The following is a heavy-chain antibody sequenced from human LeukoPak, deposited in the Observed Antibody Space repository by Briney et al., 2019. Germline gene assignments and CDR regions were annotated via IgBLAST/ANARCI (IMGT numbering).Heavy chain of an antibody. Sequence: SETLSLTCTVSGGSISSSRYYWGWIRQPPGKGLEWIGSIYYSGSTYYNPSLKSRVTISVDTSRNQFSLKLSSVTAADTAVYYCARDSHALYGMDVWGQGTTVTVSS. CDR3: ARDSHALYGMDV. CDR1: GGSISSSRYY. CDR2: IYYSGST. V-gene: IGHV4-39*02. J-gene: IGHJ6*02. D-gene: IGHD2-2*01.